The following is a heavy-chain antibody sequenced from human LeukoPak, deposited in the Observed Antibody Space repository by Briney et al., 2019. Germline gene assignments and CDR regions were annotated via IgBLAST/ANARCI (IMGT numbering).Heavy chain of an antibody. Sequence: GGSLRLSCAASVVTLSSYAMSWVRQAPGKGLEGVSAISGSGCSTYYADSVKGRFTISRDNSKNTLYLQMNSLRAEDTAVYYCARAATPDYWGQGTLVTVSS. CDR3: ARAATPDY. V-gene: IGHV3-23*01. CDR2: ISGSGCST. CDR1: VVTLSSYA. J-gene: IGHJ4*02. D-gene: IGHD2-15*01.